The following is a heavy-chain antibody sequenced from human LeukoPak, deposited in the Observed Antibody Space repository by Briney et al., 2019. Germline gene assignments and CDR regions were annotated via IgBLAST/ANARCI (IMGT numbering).Heavy chain of an antibody. V-gene: IGHV1-69*01. CDR3: ARKANMEDYYYMDV. CDR1: GGTVSSYA. CDR2: IIPIFGTA. Sequence: GSSVKVSGKASGGTVSSYAISWVRQAPGQGLEWMGGIIPIFGTANYAQTFQGRVTITADESTSTAYMELSRLRSEDTAVYYCARKANMEDYYYMDVWGKGTTVTVSS. J-gene: IGHJ6*03. D-gene: IGHD1-1*01.